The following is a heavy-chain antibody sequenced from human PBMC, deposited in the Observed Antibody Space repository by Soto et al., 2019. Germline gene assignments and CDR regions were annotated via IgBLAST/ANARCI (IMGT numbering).Heavy chain of an antibody. CDR2: ISYDGSNK. V-gene: IGHV3-30*18. CDR1: GFTFSSYG. D-gene: IGHD6-19*01. J-gene: IGHJ5*02. Sequence: PGGSLRLSCAASGFTFSSYGMHWVRQAPGKGLEWVAVISYDGSNKYYADSVKGRFTIPRDNSKNTLYLQMNSLRAEDTAVYYFAKDNPPVAGTGFDPWAQGNLVTVSS. CDR3: AKDNPPVAGTGFDP.